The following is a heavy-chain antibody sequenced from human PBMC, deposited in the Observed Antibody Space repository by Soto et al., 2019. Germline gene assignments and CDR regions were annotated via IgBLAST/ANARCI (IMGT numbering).Heavy chain of an antibody. CDR1: GFTFTSSA. D-gene: IGHD5-12*01. CDR3: AAALISVATATGPQNGFFDY. V-gene: IGHV1-58*02. Sequence: ASVKVSCKASGFTFTSSAMQWVRQARGQRLEWIGWIVVGSGNTNYAQKFQERVTITRDMSTSTAYMELSSLRSEDTAVYYCAAALISVATATGPQNGFFDYWGQGTLVTVSS. CDR2: IVVGSGNT. J-gene: IGHJ4*02.